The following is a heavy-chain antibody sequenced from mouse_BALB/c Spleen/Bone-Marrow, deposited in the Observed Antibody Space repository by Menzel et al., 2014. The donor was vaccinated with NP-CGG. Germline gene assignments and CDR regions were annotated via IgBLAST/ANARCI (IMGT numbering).Heavy chain of an antibody. CDR2: IRNKANGYTT. J-gene: IGHJ2*01. CDR1: EFTFTDYY. CDR3: ARDIGRLLFDF. V-gene: IGHV7-3*02. Sequence: EVKLMESGGGLVQPGGSLRLSCATSEFTFTDYYMNWVRQPPGKALEWLGFIRNKANGYTTEYSASVKGRFTISRDNSQSILYLQMNTLRAEDSATYYCARDIGRLLFDFWGQGTTLTVSS. D-gene: IGHD1-2*01.